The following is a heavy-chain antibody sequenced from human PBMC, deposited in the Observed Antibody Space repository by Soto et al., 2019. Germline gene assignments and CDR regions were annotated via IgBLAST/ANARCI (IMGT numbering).Heavy chain of an antibody. D-gene: IGHD1-1*01. CDR3: ARYLGTGTTDYYYGMDV. CDR2: IYYSGST. J-gene: IGHJ6*02. CDR1: GGSISSYY. V-gene: IGHV4-59*01. Sequence: PSETLSLTCTVSGGSISSYYCSWIRQPPGKGLEWIGYIYYSGSTNYNPSLKSRVTISVDTSKNQFSLKLSSVTAADTAVYYCARYLGTGTTDYYYGMDVWGRGTTVTVSS.